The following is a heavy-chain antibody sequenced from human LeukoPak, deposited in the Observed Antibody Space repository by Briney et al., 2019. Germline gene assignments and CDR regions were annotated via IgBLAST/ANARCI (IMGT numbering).Heavy chain of an antibody. V-gene: IGHV3-53*01. CDR2: IYSGGNT. D-gene: IGHD3-10*01. Sequence: PGGSLRLSCADPGVTVCSKYTSCVREAPGEGLGWVSVIYSGGNTYYADPAQGRFTISRDISKNTLYLQTNSLRAEDAAVYYCARGSYSGSGSYYSPFDYCGQGTLVTVSS. J-gene: IGHJ4*02. CDR3: ARGSYSGSGSYYSPFDY. CDR1: GVTVCSKY.